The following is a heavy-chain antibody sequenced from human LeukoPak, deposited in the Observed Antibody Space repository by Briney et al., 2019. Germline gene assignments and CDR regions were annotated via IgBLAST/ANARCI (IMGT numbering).Heavy chain of an antibody. CDR3: ARHVLKSFFDY. V-gene: IGHV4-59*08. Sequence: PSETLSLTCTVSGGSIGSYYWSWIRQPPGKGLEWIGYIYYSGSTNYNPSLKSRVTISVDTSKNQFSLKLSSVTAADTAVYYCARHVLKSFFDYWGQGTLVTVSS. CDR1: GGSIGSYY. CDR2: IYYSGST. D-gene: IGHD3-10*01. J-gene: IGHJ4*02.